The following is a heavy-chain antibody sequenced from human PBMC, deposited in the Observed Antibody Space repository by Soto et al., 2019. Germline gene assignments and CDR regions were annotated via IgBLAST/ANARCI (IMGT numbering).Heavy chain of an antibody. V-gene: IGHV4-39*01. J-gene: IGHJ4*02. CDR2: IYYSGST. D-gene: IGHD3-22*01. CDR3: AAYYYDSSGYYYYFDY. Sequence: SETLSLTCTVSGGSISSSSCYWGWIRQPPGKGLEWIGSIYYSGSTYYNPSLKSRVTISVDTSKNQFSLKLSSVTAADTAVYYCAAYYYDSSGYYYYFDYWGQGTLVTVSS. CDR1: GGSISSSSCY.